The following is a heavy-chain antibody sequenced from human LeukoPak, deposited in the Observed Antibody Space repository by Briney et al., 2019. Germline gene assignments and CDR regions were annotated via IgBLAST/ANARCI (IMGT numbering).Heavy chain of an antibody. CDR3: ARDGRQWVPLNWFDP. Sequence: ASVKVSCKASGYTFNTYGINWVRQAPGQGLEWMGWISAYNGNTNYAQNFQGRITLTTDTSTSTAYMELTSLRFDDTAVYYCARDGRQWVPLNWFDPWGQGTLV. J-gene: IGHJ5*02. D-gene: IGHD6-19*01. CDR1: GYTFNTYG. CDR2: ISAYNGNT. V-gene: IGHV1-18*04.